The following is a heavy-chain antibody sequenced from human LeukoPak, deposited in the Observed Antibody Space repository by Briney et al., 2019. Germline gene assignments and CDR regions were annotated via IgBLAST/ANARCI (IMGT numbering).Heavy chain of an antibody. CDR3: AKERAPRYYYDSSGPTGGIDY. Sequence: GGSLRLSCVASGFTFSIYSMNWVRQAPGKGLEWVSSIGGSSSSLYYAESVKGRFTISGDNARNSLYLQMNSLRAEDTAVYYCAKERAPRYYYDSSGPTGGIDYWGQGTLVTVSS. V-gene: IGHV3-21*01. J-gene: IGHJ4*02. CDR1: GFTFSIYS. D-gene: IGHD3-22*01. CDR2: IGGSSSSL.